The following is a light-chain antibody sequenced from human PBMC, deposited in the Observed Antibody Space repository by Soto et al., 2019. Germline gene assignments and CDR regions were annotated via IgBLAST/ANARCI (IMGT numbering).Light chain of an antibody. J-gene: IGLJ3*02. CDR3: CSYAGTYTWE. CDR1: SSDVGGYNS. CDR2: DVS. V-gene: IGLV2-11*01. Sequence: QSALTQPRSVSGSPGQSVTISCTGTSSDVGGYNSVSWYQQYPGKAPKLMIYDVSKRPSGVPDRFSGSKSGNAASLTISGLQAEDEADYYCCSYAGTYTWEFGGGTKLTVL.